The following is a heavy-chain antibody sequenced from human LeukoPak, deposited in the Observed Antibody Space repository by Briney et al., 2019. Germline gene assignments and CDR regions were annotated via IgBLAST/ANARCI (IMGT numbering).Heavy chain of an antibody. V-gene: IGHV3-74*01. CDR3: AKGDEYNNGALGGMDV. CDR2: INSDGSST. D-gene: IGHD5-18*01. J-gene: IGHJ6*02. CDR1: GFTFSSYW. Sequence: GGSLRLSCAASGFTFSSYWMHWVRQAPGKGLVWVSRINSDGSSTSYADSVKGRFTISRDNAKNTLYLQMNSLRAEDTAVYYCAKGDEYNNGALGGMDVWGQGTTVTVSS.